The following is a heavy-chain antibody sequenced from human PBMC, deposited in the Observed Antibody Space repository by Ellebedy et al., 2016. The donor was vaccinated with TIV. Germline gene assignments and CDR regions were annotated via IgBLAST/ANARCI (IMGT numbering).Heavy chain of an antibody. CDR1: GFTFSNAW. Sequence: GGSLRLXXAASGFTFSNAWMSWVRQAPGKGLEWVGRIKSKTDGGTTDYAAPVKGRFTISRDDSKNTLYLQMNSLKTEDTAVYYCTTGRIAVAAYGGYWFNPWGQGTLVTVSS. J-gene: IGHJ5*02. CDR2: IKSKTDGGTT. CDR3: TTGRIAVAAYGGYWFNP. V-gene: IGHV3-15*01. D-gene: IGHD6-19*01.